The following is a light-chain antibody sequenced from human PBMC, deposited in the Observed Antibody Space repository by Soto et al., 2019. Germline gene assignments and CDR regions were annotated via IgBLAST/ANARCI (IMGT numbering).Light chain of an antibody. J-gene: IGKJ5*01. CDR1: QSVSSN. V-gene: IGKV3-15*01. CDR2: GAS. CDR3: QQRSNWPPTIT. Sequence: EIVLTQSPATLSVSPWERATLSCRASQSVSSNLAWYQQAPGQAPRLLIYGASTRATGTPARFSGSGSGTDFTLTISRLEPEDFAVYYCQQRSNWPPTITFGQGTRLEIK.